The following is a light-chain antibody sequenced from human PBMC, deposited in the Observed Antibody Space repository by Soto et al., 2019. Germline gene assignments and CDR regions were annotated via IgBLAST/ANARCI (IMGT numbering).Light chain of an antibody. J-gene: IGKJ5*01. CDR3: QQYGSSPPIT. Sequence: EIGLSQSQGTLSLSPGESATLSCLASQSVSNNYLAWYQQKPGQAPRLLIYGASNRATGIPDRFSGSGSGTDFTLTISRLEPEDFAVYYCQQYGSSPPITFGQGTRLEI. CDR2: GAS. V-gene: IGKV3-20*01. CDR1: QSVSNNY.